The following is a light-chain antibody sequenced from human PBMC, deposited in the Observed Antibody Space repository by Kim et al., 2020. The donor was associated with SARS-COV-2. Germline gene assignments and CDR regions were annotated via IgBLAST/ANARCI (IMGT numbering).Light chain of an antibody. V-gene: IGLV6-57*03. J-gene: IGLJ3*02. CDR2: EDN. CDR3: QSYDSSNRV. Sequence: LTQPHSVSESPGKTVTISCTRSSGSIASNYVQWYQQRPGSAPTTVIYEDNQRPSGVPDRFSCSIDSSSNSASLTISGLKTEDEADYYCQSYDSSNRVFGGGTQLTVL. CDR1: SGSIASNY.